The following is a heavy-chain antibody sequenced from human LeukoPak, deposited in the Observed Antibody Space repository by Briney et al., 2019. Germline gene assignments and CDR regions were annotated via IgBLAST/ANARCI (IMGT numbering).Heavy chain of an antibody. CDR1: GFAFGDYA. J-gene: IGHJ4*02. Sequence: PGGSLRPSCTASGFAFGDYAMSWVRQAPGKGLEWVGFIRSKAYGGTTEYAASVKGRFTISRDDSKSIAYLQMNSLRAGDTAVYYCARGSYYDSSGYYYALFDYWGQGTLVTVSS. D-gene: IGHD3-22*01. CDR3: ARGSYYDSSGYYYALFDY. CDR2: IRSKAYGGTT. V-gene: IGHV3-49*04.